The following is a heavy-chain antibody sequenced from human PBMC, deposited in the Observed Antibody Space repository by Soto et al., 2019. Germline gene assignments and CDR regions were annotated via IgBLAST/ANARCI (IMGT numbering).Heavy chain of an antibody. V-gene: IGHV6-1*01. J-gene: IGHJ3*01. D-gene: IGHD3-10*01. CDR2: TYYRSKWFH. CDR1: GDSVSSDITS. Sequence: QGQLQQSGPGLVKPSQTLSLTCAISGDSVSSDITSWTWIRQSPSRGLEWLGRTYYRSKWFHDYAASVKSRITINPDTSKNQFSLELNSMTPEDTAVYYCARGKALDVWGQGTVVTVSS. CDR3: ARGKALDV.